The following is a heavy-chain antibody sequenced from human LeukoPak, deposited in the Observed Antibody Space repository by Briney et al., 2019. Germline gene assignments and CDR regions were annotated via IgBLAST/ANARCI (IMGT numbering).Heavy chain of an antibody. J-gene: IGHJ4*02. Sequence: PGGSLRLSCAASGFIFSDYYMSWIRQAPGKGLEWVSYISSSGSTIFYADSVRGRFTISRDNAKNSLFLQMNSLRAEDTAVYYCAGDLRECSGGSCYIFDYWGQGTLVTVSS. CDR2: ISSSGSTI. CDR1: GFIFSDYY. V-gene: IGHV3-11*01. D-gene: IGHD2-15*01. CDR3: AGDLRECSGGSCYIFDY.